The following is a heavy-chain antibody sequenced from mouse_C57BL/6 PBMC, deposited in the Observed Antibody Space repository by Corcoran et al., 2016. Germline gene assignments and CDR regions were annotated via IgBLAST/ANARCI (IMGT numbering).Heavy chain of an antibody. CDR2: INPNNGGT. V-gene: IGHV1-26*01. J-gene: IGHJ2*01. CDR3: ASSYYYGTDY. CDR1: GYTFTDYY. Sequence: EIQLQQSGPELVKPGASVKISCKASGYTFTDYYMNWVKKSHGKSLEWIGDINPNNGGTSYNQKFKGKATLTVDKSSSTAYMELRSLTSEDSAVYYCASSYYYGTDYWGQGTTLKVSS. D-gene: IGHD1-1*01.